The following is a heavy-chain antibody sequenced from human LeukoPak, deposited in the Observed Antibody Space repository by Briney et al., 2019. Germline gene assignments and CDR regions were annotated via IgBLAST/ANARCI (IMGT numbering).Heavy chain of an antibody. J-gene: IGHJ4*02. CDR1: GGSVSSGSYY. Sequence: SETLSLTCTVSGGSVSSGSYYWSWIRQPPGKGLEWIGYIYYSGSTNYNPSLKSRVTISVDTSKNQFSLKLSSVTAADTAVCYCARLGRELRVVDYWGQGTLVTVSS. V-gene: IGHV4-61*01. CDR2: IYYSGST. D-gene: IGHD1-26*01. CDR3: ARLGRELRVVDY.